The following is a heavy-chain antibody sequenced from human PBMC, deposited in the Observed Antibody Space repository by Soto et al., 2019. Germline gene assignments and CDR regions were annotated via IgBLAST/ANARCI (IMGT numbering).Heavy chain of an antibody. D-gene: IGHD4-17*01. Sequence: PSETLSLTCAVYGGSSSGYYWSWIRQPPGKGLEWIGEINHSGSTNYNPSLKSRVTISVDTSKNQFSLKLSSVTAADTAVYYCARGLRRNWFDPWGQGTLVTVSS. CDR3: ARGLRRNWFDP. CDR2: INHSGST. V-gene: IGHV4-34*01. CDR1: GGSSSGYY. J-gene: IGHJ5*02.